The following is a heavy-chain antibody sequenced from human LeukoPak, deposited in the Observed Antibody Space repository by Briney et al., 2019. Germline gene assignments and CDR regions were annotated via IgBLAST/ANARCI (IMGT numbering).Heavy chain of an antibody. CDR1: GGTFSSYA. J-gene: IGHJ1*01. Sequence: SVKVSCKASGGTFSSYAISWVRQAPGQGLEWMGGIIPIFGTANYAQKFQGRVTITADESTSTAYMELSSLKSEDTAVYYCARSGSFLAYCGGDCYSGAEYFQHWGQGTLVTVPS. D-gene: IGHD2-21*02. CDR3: ARSGSFLAYCGGDCYSGAEYFQH. CDR2: IIPIFGTA. V-gene: IGHV1-69*01.